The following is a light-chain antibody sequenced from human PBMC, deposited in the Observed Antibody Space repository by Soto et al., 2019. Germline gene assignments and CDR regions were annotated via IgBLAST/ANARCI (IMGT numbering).Light chain of an antibody. CDR1: QGISSY. J-gene: IGKJ2*01. Sequence: IQLTQSPSSLSASVGDRVTITCRASQGISSYLAWYQQKPGKAPKLLIYTASTLQSGVPSRFSGSESGTDFTLTISSLQPEDFATYYCLQHKIYPHTFGQGTKLEIK. CDR2: TAS. CDR3: LQHKIYPHT. V-gene: IGKV1-9*01.